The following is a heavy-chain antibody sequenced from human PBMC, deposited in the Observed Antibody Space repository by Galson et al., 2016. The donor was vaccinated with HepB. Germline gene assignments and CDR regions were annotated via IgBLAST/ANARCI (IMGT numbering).Heavy chain of an antibody. Sequence: SLRLSCAASGFTFSSYSMNWVRQAPGKGLEWVSYIRSSSISMYYADSVKGRFTISRDDAKTSVHLQMNSLRDEDTAVYYGAREGAGRGYHDYWGQGTLVTVSS. V-gene: IGHV3-48*02. J-gene: IGHJ4*02. CDR3: AREGAGRGYHDY. CDR1: GFTFSSYS. CDR2: IRSSSISM. D-gene: IGHD1-14*01.